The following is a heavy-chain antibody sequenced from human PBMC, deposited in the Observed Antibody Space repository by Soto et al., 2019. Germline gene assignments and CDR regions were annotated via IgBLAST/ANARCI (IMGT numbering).Heavy chain of an antibody. CDR2: IYYSGTT. Sequence: PSETLSLTCAVSGYSISSSNWWGWIRQPPGKGLEWIGYIYYSGTTYYNPSLKSRVTMSVDTSKNQFSLKLTSVTAVDTAVYYCVKDDPVLAYWGQGTLVTVSS. V-gene: IGHV4-28*03. J-gene: IGHJ4*02. CDR1: GYSISSSNW. D-gene: IGHD3-3*02. CDR3: VKDDPVLAY.